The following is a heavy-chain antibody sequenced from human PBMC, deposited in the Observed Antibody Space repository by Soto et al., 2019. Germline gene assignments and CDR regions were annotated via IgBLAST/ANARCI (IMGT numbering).Heavy chain of an antibody. CDR2: ISTGGTT. J-gene: IGHJ4*02. Sequence: QVQLQESGPGLVKPSETLSLTCIVSGDSVSSYYWNWIRQPAGKGLEWIGHISTGGTTNYSPSLKSRVTMSLDTSKNQFSLKLTSVTAADTAVYYCARVSREYIYGFAFDYWGQGTLVTVSS. D-gene: IGHD5-18*01. V-gene: IGHV4-4*07. CDR1: GDSVSSYY. CDR3: ARVSREYIYGFAFDY.